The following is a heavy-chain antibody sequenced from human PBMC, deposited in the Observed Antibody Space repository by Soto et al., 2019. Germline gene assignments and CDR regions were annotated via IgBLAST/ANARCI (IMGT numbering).Heavy chain of an antibody. CDR1: GGSILSYY. J-gene: IGHJ4*02. CDR2: IYYSGST. D-gene: IGHD5-18*01. Sequence: PSETLSLTCTVSGGSILSYYWSWIRQPPGKGLEWIGYIYYSGSTNYNPSLRSRVTMSVDTSKNQFSLKLSSVTAADAAVYYCARHGDTAMGLDYWGQGTLVTSP. V-gene: IGHV4-59*08. CDR3: ARHGDTAMGLDY.